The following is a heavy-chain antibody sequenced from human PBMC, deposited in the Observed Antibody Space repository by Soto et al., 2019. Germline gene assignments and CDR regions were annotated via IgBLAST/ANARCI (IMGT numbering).Heavy chain of an antibody. D-gene: IGHD6-6*01. Sequence: SETLSLTCTVSGGSISSYYWSWIRQPAGKGLEWIGRIYTSGSTNYNPSLKSRVTMSVDTSKNQFSLKLSSVTAADTAVYYCARDHRIAARLGYYYYGMDVWGQGTTVTVSS. CDR3: ARDHRIAARLGYYYYGMDV. J-gene: IGHJ6*02. CDR2: IYTSGST. V-gene: IGHV4-4*07. CDR1: GGSISSYY.